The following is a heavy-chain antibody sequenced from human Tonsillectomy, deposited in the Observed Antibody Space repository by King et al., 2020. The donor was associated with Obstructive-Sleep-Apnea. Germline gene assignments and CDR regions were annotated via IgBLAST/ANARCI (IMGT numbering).Heavy chain of an antibody. Sequence: VQLVESGGGLVQPGRSLRLSCAASGFTFDDYAMHWVRQAPGKGLEWVSGISWNSGSIGYADSVKGRFTISRDNAKNSLYLQMNSLRAEDTDLYYCAKDTGPGAYYYYYGMDVWGQGTTVTVSS. J-gene: IGHJ6*02. CDR1: GFTFDDYA. V-gene: IGHV3-9*01. D-gene: IGHD4/OR15-4a*01. CDR3: AKDTGPGAYYYYYGMDV. CDR2: ISWNSGSI.